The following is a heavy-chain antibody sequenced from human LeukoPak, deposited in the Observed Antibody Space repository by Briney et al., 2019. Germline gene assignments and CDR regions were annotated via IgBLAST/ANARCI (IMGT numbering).Heavy chain of an antibody. D-gene: IGHD2-21*01. CDR2: ISSSGSTI. CDR1: GFTFSSYE. CDR3: VRAYHPGGWFDP. Sequence: GGSLRLSCAASGFTFSSYEMNWVRQAPGKGLEWVSYISSSGSTIYYADSVKGRFTISRDNAKNSLYLQKNSLTAEDTAMHYCVRAYHPGGWFDPWGQGTLVTVSS. V-gene: IGHV3-48*03. J-gene: IGHJ5*02.